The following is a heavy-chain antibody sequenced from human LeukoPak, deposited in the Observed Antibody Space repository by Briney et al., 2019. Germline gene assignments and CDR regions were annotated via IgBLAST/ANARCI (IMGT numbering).Heavy chain of an antibody. D-gene: IGHD3-10*01. J-gene: IGHJ4*02. CDR3: ARTYYYGSGSLYYFDY. Sequence: GASVKVSCKASGGTFSSYAISWVRQAPGQGLEWMGRIIPILGIANYAQKFQGRVTITADKSTSTAYMELSSLRSEDTAVYYCARTYYYGSGSLYYFDYWGQGTLVTVSS. CDR1: GGTFSSYA. CDR2: IIPILGIA. V-gene: IGHV1-69*04.